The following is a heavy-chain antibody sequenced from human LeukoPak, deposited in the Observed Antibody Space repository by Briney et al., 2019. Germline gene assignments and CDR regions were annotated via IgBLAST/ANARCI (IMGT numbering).Heavy chain of an antibody. CDR3: AKVRRLGPTTVTTYFDC. V-gene: IGHV3-30*02. CDR2: IRYDGSNK. D-gene: IGHD4-17*01. CDR1: GFTFSSYG. J-gene: IGHJ4*02. Sequence: GGSLRLSWAASGFTFSSYGMHWVRQAPGKGWEGGAFIRYDGSNKYYADSVKGRLTISRDNSKNTLYLQMNSLRAEDTAVYYCAKVRRLGPTTVTTYFDCWGQGTLVTVSS.